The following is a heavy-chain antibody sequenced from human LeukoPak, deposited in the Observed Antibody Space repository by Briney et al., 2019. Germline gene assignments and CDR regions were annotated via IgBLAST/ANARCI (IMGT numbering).Heavy chain of an antibody. D-gene: IGHD3-16*01. CDR1: GGSISSSSYY. J-gene: IGHJ4*02. V-gene: IGHV4-39*07. Sequence: SETLSLTCTVSGGSISSSSYYWGWIRQPPGKGLECIGSIYYSGSTYYNPSLKSRVTISVDKSKNQFSLKLSSVTAADTAVYYCARVVITFGGEMDYWGQGTLVTVSS. CDR2: IYYSGST. CDR3: ARVVITFGGEMDY.